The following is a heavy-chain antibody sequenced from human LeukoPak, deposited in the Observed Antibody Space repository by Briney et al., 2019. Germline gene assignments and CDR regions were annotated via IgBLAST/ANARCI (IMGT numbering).Heavy chain of an antibody. V-gene: IGHV3-21*01. CDR2: ISSSSGSK. Sequence: GGSLRLSCAASGFAFSSYSMNWVRQAPGKGLEWVSSISSSSGSKYYSDSLKGRFTISRDNAKDLLYLQMNSLRAEDTAVYYCARDLHVRGIITNTNWFDPRGQGTLVTVSS. J-gene: IGHJ5*02. CDR1: GFAFSSYS. D-gene: IGHD3-10*02. CDR3: ARDLHVRGIITNTNWFDP.